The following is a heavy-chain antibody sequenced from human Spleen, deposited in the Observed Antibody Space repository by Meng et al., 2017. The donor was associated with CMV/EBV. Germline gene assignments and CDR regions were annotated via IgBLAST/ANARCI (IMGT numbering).Heavy chain of an antibody. CDR3: AKAGQPSATFDS. V-gene: IGHV5-51*01. Sequence: GESLKIPGKASGLRFTSNWIGWVRQMPGKGLEWMGIIYPGDSDTRYRPSFQGQVTMSADKSTSTAYLQWSSLNASDTAMYYCAKAGQPSATFDSWGQGTLVTVSS. J-gene: IGHJ5*01. CDR1: GLRFTSNW. CDR2: IYPGDSDT. D-gene: IGHD2-15*01.